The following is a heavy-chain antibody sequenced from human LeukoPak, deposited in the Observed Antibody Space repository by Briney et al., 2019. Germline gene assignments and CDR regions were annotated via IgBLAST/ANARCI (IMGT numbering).Heavy chain of an antibody. CDR3: ATGGAGTAGTTVDY. J-gene: IGHJ4*02. CDR2: ISPNSGAT. V-gene: IGHV1-2*02. CDR1: GYTFTDSY. D-gene: IGHD1-1*01. Sequence: ASVKVSCKASGYTFTDSYMQWVREAPGQRLEWMGWISPNSGATKYAQKFQGSVTMTRDTSISTAYMELSSLTSDDTAVYYCATGGAGTAGTTVDYWGQGTLVTVSS.